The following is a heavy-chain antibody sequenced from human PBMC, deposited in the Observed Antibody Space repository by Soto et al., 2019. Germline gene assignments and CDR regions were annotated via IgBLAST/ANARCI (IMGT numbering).Heavy chain of an antibody. CDR1: GYTLTELS. Sequence: ASVKVSCKVSGYTLTELSMHWVRQAPGKGLEWMGGFDPEDGETIYAQKFQGRVTMTEDTSTDTAYMELSSLRSEDTAVYYCATRYCTNGVCYTRDNWFDPWGQGTLVTVSS. V-gene: IGHV1-24*01. CDR3: ATRYCTNGVCYTRDNWFDP. CDR2: FDPEDGET. J-gene: IGHJ5*02. D-gene: IGHD2-8*01.